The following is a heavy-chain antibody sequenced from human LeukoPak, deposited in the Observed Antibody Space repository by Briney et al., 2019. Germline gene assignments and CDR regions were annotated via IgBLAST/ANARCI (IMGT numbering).Heavy chain of an antibody. Sequence: ASVKVSCXASGGTFSSYTISWVRQAPGQGLEWMGRIIPILGIANYAQKFQGRVTITADKSTSTAYMELSSLRSEDTAVYYCARLPRYYDFWSGYYGGSYMDVWGKGTTVTVSS. CDR2: IIPILGIA. CDR3: ARLPRYYDFWSGYYGGSYMDV. D-gene: IGHD3-3*01. V-gene: IGHV1-69*02. CDR1: GGTFSSYT. J-gene: IGHJ6*03.